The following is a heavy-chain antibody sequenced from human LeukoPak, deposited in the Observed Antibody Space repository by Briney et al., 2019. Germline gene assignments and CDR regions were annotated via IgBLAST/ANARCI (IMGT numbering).Heavy chain of an antibody. CDR3: ARDRYCSSTNCYRDFDY. CDR2: ISSSGSTI. Sequence: GGSLRLSCAASGFTFSSYEMNWVRQAPGKGLEWVSYISSSGSTIYYADSVKGRFTISRDNAKNSLYLQMNSLRAEDTAVYYCARDRYCSSTNCYRDFDYWGQGTLVTVPS. D-gene: IGHD2-2*01. J-gene: IGHJ4*02. V-gene: IGHV3-48*03. CDR1: GFTFSSYE.